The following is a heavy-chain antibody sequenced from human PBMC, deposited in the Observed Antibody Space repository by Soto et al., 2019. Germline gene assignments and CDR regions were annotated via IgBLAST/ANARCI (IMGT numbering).Heavy chain of an antibody. CDR1: GGSISSYY. J-gene: IGHJ6*03. V-gene: IGHV4-59*01. Sequence: PSETLSLTCTVSGGSISSYYWSWIRQPPGKGLEWIGYIYYSGSTNYNPSLKSRVTISVDTSKNQFSLKLSSVTAADTAVYYCARLAGKRRYYYYYYYMDVWGKGTTVTVSS. CDR2: IYYSGST. CDR3: ARLAGKRRYYYYYYYMDV.